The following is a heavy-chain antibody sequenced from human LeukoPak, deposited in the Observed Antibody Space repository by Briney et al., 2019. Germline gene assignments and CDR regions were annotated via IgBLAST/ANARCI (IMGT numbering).Heavy chain of an antibody. CDR1: GYHFTTYW. J-gene: IGHJ5*02. D-gene: IGHD4-17*01. Sequence: GESLKISCKGSGYHFTTYWIGWVRQMPGKGLEWMGIIYPGDSDTIYGPSFQGQVTISADKSINSAYLQWSSLKASDTAIYYCARLSRETTVTTWFDPWGHGTLVTVSS. V-gene: IGHV5-51*01. CDR2: IYPGDSDT. CDR3: ARLSRETTVTTWFDP.